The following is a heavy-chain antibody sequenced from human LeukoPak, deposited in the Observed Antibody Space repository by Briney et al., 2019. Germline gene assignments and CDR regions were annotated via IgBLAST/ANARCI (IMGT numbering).Heavy chain of an antibody. CDR3: ASSYYDFWSGQYDY. V-gene: IGHV4-39*07. CDR1: GGSISSSSYY. J-gene: IGHJ4*02. Sequence: PSETLSLTCTVSGGSISSSSYYWGWIRQPPGKGLEWIGYIYHSGSTYYNPSLKSRVTISVDRSKNQFSLKLSSVTAADTAVYYCASSYYDFWSGQYDYWGQGTLVTVSS. D-gene: IGHD3-3*01. CDR2: IYHSGST.